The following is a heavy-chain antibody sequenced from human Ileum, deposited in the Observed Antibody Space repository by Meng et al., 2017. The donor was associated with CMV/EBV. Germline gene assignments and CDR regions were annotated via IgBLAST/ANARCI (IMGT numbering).Heavy chain of an antibody. CDR1: GGSVNNYY. V-gene: IGHV4-4*07. CDR3: ARGPGASTREGFDY. D-gene: IGHD1-26*01. CDR2: FYSSDTY. J-gene: IGHJ4*02. Sequence: QVQLRGSGPGLVKPSGTLSLTCTASGGSVNNYYWSWIRQSAGKGLEWIGRFYSSDTYNYHPSLDSRVTMSLDTSKNQFSLNLRSVTAADTATYYCARGPGASTREGFDYWGLGTLVTVSS.